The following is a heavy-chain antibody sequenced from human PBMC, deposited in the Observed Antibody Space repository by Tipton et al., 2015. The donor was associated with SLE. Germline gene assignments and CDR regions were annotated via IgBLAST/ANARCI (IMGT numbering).Heavy chain of an antibody. CDR1: GDSISSGGYY. D-gene: IGHD3-16*01. CDR3: ARHMITGGEFDY. CDR2: IYYSGST. V-gene: IGHV4-31*03. J-gene: IGHJ4*02. Sequence: TLSLTCTVSGDSISSGGYYWSWIRQHPGKGLEWIGYIYYSGSTYYNPSLKSRVTISVDTSKNQFSLKLSSVTAADTAVYYCARHMITGGEFDYWGQGTLVTVSS.